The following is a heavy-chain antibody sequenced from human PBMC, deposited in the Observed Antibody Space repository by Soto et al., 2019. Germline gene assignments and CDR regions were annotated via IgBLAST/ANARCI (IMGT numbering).Heavy chain of an antibody. CDR3: ARGIDYPNWFDP. D-gene: IGHD4-17*01. J-gene: IGHJ5*02. V-gene: IGHV4-31*03. Sequence: PLETLSLTCTVSGGSISSGGYYWSWIRQHPGKGLEWIGYIYYSGSTYYNPSLKSRVTISVDTSKNQFSLKLSSVAAADTAVYYCARGIDYPNWFDPWGQGTLVTVSS. CDR1: GGSISSGGYY. CDR2: IYYSGST.